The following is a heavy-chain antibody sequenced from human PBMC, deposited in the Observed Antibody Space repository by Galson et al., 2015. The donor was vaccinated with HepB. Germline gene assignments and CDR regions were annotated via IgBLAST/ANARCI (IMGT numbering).Heavy chain of an antibody. D-gene: IGHD3-22*01. Sequence: SLRLSCAASGFTFSSYSMNWVRQAPGKGLEWVSSISSSSSYIYYADSVKGRFTISRDNAKNSLYLQMNSLRAEDTAVYYCARDPLPYDSSGYYSYWGQGTLVTVSS. CDR2: ISSSSSYI. V-gene: IGHV3-21*01. CDR1: GFTFSSYS. CDR3: ARDPLPYDSSGYYSY. J-gene: IGHJ4*02.